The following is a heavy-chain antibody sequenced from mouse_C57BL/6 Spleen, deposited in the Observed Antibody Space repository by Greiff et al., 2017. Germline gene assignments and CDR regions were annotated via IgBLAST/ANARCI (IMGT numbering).Heavy chain of an antibody. CDR1: GYTFTSYW. CDR3: ARCWNPYYYAMDY. CDR2: IHPNSGST. J-gene: IGHJ4*01. V-gene: IGHV1-64*01. Sequence: QVQLKQPGAELVKPGASVKLSCKASGYTFTSYWMHWVKQRPGQGLEWIGMIHPNSGSTNYNEKFKSKATLTVDKSSSTAYMQLSSLTSEDSAVYYCARCWNPYYYAMDYWGQGTSVTVSS.